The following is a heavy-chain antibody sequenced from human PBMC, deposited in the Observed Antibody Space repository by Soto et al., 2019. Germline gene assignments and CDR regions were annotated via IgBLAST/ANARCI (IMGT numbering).Heavy chain of an antibody. J-gene: IGHJ4*02. Sequence: EVQLLESGGGLVGPGGSLRLSCAASGFTFSNYAMNWVRQAPGKGLECVSVISGSGGSAYYADSVQGRFTISRDNSKNTLYMQMNSLRDEDTAVYYCARTYDFWSGYRQSFDYWGQGTLVTVSS. V-gene: IGHV3-23*01. D-gene: IGHD3-3*01. CDR3: ARTYDFWSGYRQSFDY. CDR2: ISGSGGSA. CDR1: GFTFSNYA.